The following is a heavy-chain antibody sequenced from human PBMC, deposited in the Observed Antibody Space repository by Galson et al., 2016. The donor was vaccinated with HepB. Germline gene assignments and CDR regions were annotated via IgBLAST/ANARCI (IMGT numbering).Heavy chain of an antibody. J-gene: IGHJ4*02. CDR3: AREFALEMGGDY. CDR2: ISSSGDST. Sequence: SLRLSCAASGFTFSSYAMSWVRQAPGKGLEWVSGISSSGDSTYYADSVKGRFTISRDNAKNSLYLQMNSLRAEDTAVYYCAREFALEMGGDYWGQGTLVTVSS. V-gene: IGHV3-23*01. CDR1: GFTFSSYA. D-gene: IGHD5-24*01.